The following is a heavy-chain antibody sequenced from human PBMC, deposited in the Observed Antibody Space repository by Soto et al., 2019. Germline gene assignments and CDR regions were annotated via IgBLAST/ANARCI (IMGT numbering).Heavy chain of an antibody. V-gene: IGHV1-69*02. D-gene: IGHD3-22*01. CDR2: IIPILGIA. CDR3: ASPVGRSSGRNRIDC. J-gene: IGHJ4*02. CDR1: GGTFSSYT. Sequence: QVQLVQSGAEVKKPGSSVKVSCKASGGTFSSYTISWVRQAPGQGLEWMGRIIPILGIANYAQKFQGRVTITADKSTSTAYMELSSLRSEDTAVYYCASPVGRSSGRNRIDCWGQGTLVTVSS.